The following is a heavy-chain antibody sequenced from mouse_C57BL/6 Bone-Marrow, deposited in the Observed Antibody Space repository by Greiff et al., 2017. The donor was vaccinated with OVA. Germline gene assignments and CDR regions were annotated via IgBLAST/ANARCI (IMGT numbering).Heavy chain of an antibody. CDR3: TITTVEAY. V-gene: IGHV14-4*01. Sequence: VQLQQSGAELVRPGASVKLSCTASGFNIKDDYMHWVKQRPEQGLEWIGWIDPENGDTEYASKFQGKATITADPSSNTAYLQLSSLTSEDTAVYYCTITTVEAYWGQGTLVTVSA. D-gene: IGHD1-1*01. CDR2: IDPENGDT. CDR1: GFNIKDDY. J-gene: IGHJ3*01.